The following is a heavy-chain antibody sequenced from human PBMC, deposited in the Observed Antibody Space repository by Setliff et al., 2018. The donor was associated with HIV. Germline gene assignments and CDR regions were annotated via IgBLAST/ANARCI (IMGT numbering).Heavy chain of an antibody. V-gene: IGHV4-39*01. J-gene: IGHJ6*03. D-gene: IGHD1-26*01. Sequence: SETLSLTCTVSGGSISSSGPGYYWGWVRQAPGGGLEWIGSVYYSGSTYYNPSLKSRVTISLDTSKNQLSLRLTSMTAADTAVYYCARYRRFADYIDVWGKGTTVTVSS. CDR3: ARYRRFADYIDV. CDR1: GGSISSSGPGYY. CDR2: VYYSGST.